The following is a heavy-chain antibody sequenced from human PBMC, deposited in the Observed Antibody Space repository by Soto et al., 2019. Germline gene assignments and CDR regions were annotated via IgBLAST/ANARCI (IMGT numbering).Heavy chain of an antibody. Sequence: ASLKVSCKASGYTFTSYAMHWVRQAPGQRLEWMGWINAGNGNTKYSQKFQGRVTITRDTSASTAYMELSSLRSEDTAVYYCARVWGPDGWYFDLWGRGTLVTVSS. D-gene: IGHD7-27*01. V-gene: IGHV1-3*01. CDR2: INAGNGNT. CDR3: ARVWGPDGWYFDL. CDR1: GYTFTSYA. J-gene: IGHJ2*01.